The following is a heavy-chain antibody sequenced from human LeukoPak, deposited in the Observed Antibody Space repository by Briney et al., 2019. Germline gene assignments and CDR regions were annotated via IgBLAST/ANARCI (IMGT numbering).Heavy chain of an antibody. V-gene: IGHV1-2*02. Sequence: ASVKVSCKASGYTFTGYYMHWVRQAPGQGLEWMGWINPNSGGTNYAQKFQGRVTMTRDTSISTAYMELSRLRSDDTAVYYCARVRDSSGWYEISDYWGQGTLVTVSS. CDR3: ARVRDSSGWYEISDY. CDR2: INPNSGGT. CDR1: GYTFTGYY. J-gene: IGHJ4*02. D-gene: IGHD6-19*01.